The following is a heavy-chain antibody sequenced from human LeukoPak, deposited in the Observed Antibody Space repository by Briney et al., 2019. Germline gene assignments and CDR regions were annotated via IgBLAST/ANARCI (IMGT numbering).Heavy chain of an antibody. J-gene: IGHJ3*02. Sequence: PGGSLRLSCAASGFTISSNYMNWVRQAPGKGLEWVSVIFNSGDTYYADSVKGRFTISRDTSKNTLYLQMNSLRVDDTAVYYCVRDPAPATGAFDIWGQGTMVIIS. CDR3: VRDPAPATGAFDI. V-gene: IGHV3-53*01. CDR1: GFTISSNY. CDR2: IFNSGDT. D-gene: IGHD1-1*01.